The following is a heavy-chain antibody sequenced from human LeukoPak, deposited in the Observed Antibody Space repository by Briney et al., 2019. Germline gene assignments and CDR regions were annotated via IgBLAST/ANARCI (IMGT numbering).Heavy chain of an antibody. V-gene: IGHV4-39*01. CDR2: IYYSGST. D-gene: IGHD2-2*01. J-gene: IGHJ4*02. CDR1: GGSISSSSYY. Sequence: PSETLSLTCTVSGGSISSSSYYWGWIRQPPGKGLEWIGGIYYSGSTYYNPSLKSRVTISVDTSKNQFSLKLSSVTAADTAVYYCASQSPRYCSSTSCGGYWGQGTLVTVSS. CDR3: ASQSPRYCSSTSCGGY.